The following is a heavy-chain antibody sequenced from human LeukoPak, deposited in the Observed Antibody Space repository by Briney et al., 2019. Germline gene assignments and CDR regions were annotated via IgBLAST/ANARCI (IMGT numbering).Heavy chain of an antibody. CDR1: GGSISSYY. J-gene: IGHJ4*02. V-gene: IGHV4-59*08. D-gene: IGHD3-22*01. Sequence: SETLSLTCTVSGGSISSYYWGWIRQPPGKGLEWIGYIYYSGSTNYNPSLKSRVTISVDTSKNQFSLKLSSVTAADTAVYYCARLPYYYDSSGYIDYWGQGTLVTVSS. CDR2: IYYSGST. CDR3: ARLPYYYDSSGYIDY.